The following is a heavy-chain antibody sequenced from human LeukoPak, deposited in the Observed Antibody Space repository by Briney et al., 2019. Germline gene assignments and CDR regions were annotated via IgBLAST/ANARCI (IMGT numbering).Heavy chain of an antibody. V-gene: IGHV3-30*18. CDR3: AKGRGYDDRDGGPDY. Sequence: GGSLRLSCAPSGFTFSSYGMHGVRQAPGRGLGWGAVISFVGRNKYYTDSVKGRFTISRDNSKNTLYLQMNSLRAEDTAVYYCAKGRGYDDRDGGPDYWGQGTLVTVSS. CDR1: GFTFSSYG. CDR2: ISFVGRNK. D-gene: IGHD5-12*01. J-gene: IGHJ4*02.